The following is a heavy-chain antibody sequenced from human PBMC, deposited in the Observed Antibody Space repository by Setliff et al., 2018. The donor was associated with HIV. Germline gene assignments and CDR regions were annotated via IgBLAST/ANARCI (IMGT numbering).Heavy chain of an antibody. J-gene: IGHJ4*02. Sequence: NPSETLSLTCIVSGGSISPTNYCWGWIRQTPGQGLEWIGDISHSGSTNYNPSLKSRVTISVDTSKKQFSLKLSSVTAADTAVYYCASTGYSSGWSFDYWGQGTLVTVSS. CDR1: GGSISPTNYC. D-gene: IGHD6-19*01. V-gene: IGHV4-39*07. CDR3: ASTGYSSGWSFDY. CDR2: ISHSGST.